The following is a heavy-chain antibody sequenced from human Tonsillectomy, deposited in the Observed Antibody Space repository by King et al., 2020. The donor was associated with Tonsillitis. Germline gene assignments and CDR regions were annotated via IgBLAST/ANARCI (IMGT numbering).Heavy chain of an antibody. CDR1: GGSFSGYY. Sequence: VQLQLWGAGLLKPSEPLSLTCAVYGGSFSGYYWSWIRQAPGKGLEWIGEINHSGGTNYNPSLKSRVTISVDTSKNQFSLKMSSVTAADTAVYYCARTVDTAMVGTDAFDIWGQGTMVTVSS. J-gene: IGHJ3*02. CDR2: INHSGGT. CDR3: ARTVDTAMVGTDAFDI. V-gene: IGHV4-34*01. D-gene: IGHD5-18*01.